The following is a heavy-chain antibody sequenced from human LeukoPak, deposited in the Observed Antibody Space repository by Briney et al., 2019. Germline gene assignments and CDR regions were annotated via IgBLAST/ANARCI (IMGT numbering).Heavy chain of an antibody. Sequence: SETLSLTCTVSGGSISPYYWSWSRQPPGKGLEWIGYVHYSGSTKYNPSLKSRVTISLDTSKNQFSLRLSSVSAADTAVYYCARERRYCSSTSCYGAFDIWGQGTMVTVSS. D-gene: IGHD2-2*01. V-gene: IGHV4-59*12. CDR1: GGSISPYY. CDR3: ARERRYCSSTSCYGAFDI. CDR2: VHYSGST. J-gene: IGHJ3*02.